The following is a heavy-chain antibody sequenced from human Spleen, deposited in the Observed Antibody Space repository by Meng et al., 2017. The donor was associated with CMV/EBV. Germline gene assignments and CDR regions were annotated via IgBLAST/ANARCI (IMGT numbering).Heavy chain of an antibody. V-gene: IGHV3-23*01. CDR1: EFTFGNYA. J-gene: IGHJ4*02. CDR2: ISGSGGNT. D-gene: IGHD3-22*01. Sequence: GESLKISCAASEFTFGNYAMNWVRQAPGKGLEWVSTISGSGGNTYYADSVKGRFTISRDNSKNTLYLRMSSLRAEDTALYYCARRGYYDSSGYYYHPFDYWGQGTLVTDSS. CDR3: ARRGYYDSSGYYYHPFDY.